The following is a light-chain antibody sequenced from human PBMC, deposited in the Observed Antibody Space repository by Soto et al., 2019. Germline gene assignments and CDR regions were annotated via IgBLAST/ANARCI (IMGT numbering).Light chain of an antibody. CDR3: QQYYSTPIP. CDR2: WAS. Sequence: DIVMTQSPDSLAVSLGERATINCKSSQSVLYSSNNKNYLAWYQQKPGQPPKLLIYWASTRESGVHDRFSGSGSGTDFTLTISSLQAEDVAVYYCQQYYSTPIPFGQGTRLEIK. V-gene: IGKV4-1*01. J-gene: IGKJ5*01. CDR1: QSVLYSSNNKNY.